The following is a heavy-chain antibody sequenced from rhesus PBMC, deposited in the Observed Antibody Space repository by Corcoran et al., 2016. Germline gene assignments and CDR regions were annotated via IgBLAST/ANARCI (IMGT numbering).Heavy chain of an antibody. CDR1: GGSISGYW. D-gene: IGHD4-23*01. V-gene: IGHV4-160*01. J-gene: IGHJ1*01. Sequence: QLQLQESGPGLVKPSETLSLTCAVSGGSISGYWWSWIRQPPGKGLEWIGRNDSSGTTDDNPSLKSRVTISRDTSKNQFSLKLSSVTAADTAVYYCARDENTVIAEYFEFWGQGALVTVSS. CDR2: NDSSGTT. CDR3: ARDENTVIAEYFEF.